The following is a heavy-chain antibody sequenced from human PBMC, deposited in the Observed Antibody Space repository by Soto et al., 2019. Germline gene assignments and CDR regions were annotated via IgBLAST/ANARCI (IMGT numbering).Heavy chain of an antibody. V-gene: IGHV3-11*01. J-gene: IGHJ4*02. CDR3: ARVLVGRYCSSTSCRTYDY. CDR1: GFTFSDYY. CDR2: ISSSGSTI. D-gene: IGHD2-2*01. Sequence: GGSLRLSCAASGFTFSDYYMSWIRQAPGKGLEWVSYISSSGSTIYYADSVKGRFTISRDNAKNSLYLQMNSLRAEDTAVYYCARVLVGRYCSSTSCRTYDYWGQGTLVTVSS.